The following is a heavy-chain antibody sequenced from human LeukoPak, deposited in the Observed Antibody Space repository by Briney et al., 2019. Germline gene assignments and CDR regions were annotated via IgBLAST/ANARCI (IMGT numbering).Heavy chain of an antibody. J-gene: IGHJ4*02. CDR3: ARRASGGGYYFDY. D-gene: IGHD3-16*01. Sequence: GGSLRISCAVSGFTFSSYTMNWVRQAPGKGLEWLSYISGSSSTIYYADSVKGRFTISRDNAKNSLYLQMNSLRDEDTAVYYCARRASGGGYYFDYWGQGTLVTVSS. CDR2: ISGSSSTI. V-gene: IGHV3-48*02. CDR1: GFTFSSYT.